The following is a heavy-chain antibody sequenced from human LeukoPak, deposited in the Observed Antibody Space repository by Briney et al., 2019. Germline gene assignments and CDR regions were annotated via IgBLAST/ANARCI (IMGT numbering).Heavy chain of an antibody. J-gene: IGHJ4*02. CDR2: ISGSGGST. CDR3: AKYTPGYSYGAGVY. Sequence: GGSLRLSCAASGFTFSSYAMSWVRRAPGKGLEWVSAISGSGGSTYYADSVKGRFTISRDNSKNTLYLQMNSLRAEDTAVYYCAKYTPGYSYGAGVYWGQGTLVTVSS. D-gene: IGHD5-18*01. V-gene: IGHV3-23*01. CDR1: GFTFSSYA.